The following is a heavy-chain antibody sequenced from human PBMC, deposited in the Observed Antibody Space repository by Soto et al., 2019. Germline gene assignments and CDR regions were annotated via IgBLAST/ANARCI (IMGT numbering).Heavy chain of an antibody. CDR1: GYSDTSYW. J-gene: IGHJ6*03. D-gene: IGHD3-3*01. CDR2: IYPGDSDT. V-gene: IGHV5-51*01. Sequence: GESLKISCKGSGYSDTSYWSGWVRQMTGKGLEWMGIIYPGDSDTRYSPSFQGQVTISADKSISTAYLQWSSLKASDTAMYYCARQQADFPRPYYYSFMDVWGKGTTVTVS. CDR3: ARQQADFPRPYYYSFMDV.